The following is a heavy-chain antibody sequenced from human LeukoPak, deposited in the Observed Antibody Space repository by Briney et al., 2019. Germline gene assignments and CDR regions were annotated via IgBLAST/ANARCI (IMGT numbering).Heavy chain of an antibody. Sequence: SETLSLTCTVSGGSIGSYYWSWIRQPAGKGLEWIGRIYTSGSTNYNPSLKSRVTISVDKSKNQFSLKLSSVTAADTAVYYCARVQGYYYCMDVWGKGTTVTVSS. CDR2: IYTSGST. J-gene: IGHJ6*03. CDR3: ARVQGYYYCMDV. V-gene: IGHV4-4*07. CDR1: GGSIGSYY.